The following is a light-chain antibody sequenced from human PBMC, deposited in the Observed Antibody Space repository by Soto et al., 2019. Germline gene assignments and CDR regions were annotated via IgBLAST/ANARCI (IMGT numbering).Light chain of an antibody. J-gene: IGLJ1*01. Sequence: QSALTQPASVSGSPGQSITISCTGTRSDVGGYNYVYWHQQHPGKAPKLMIYDVTNRPSGVSDRFSGSKSGNTASLTIAWLQAEDEADYYCSSSTSSSTYVFGAGTKLTVL. CDR3: SSSTSSSTYV. CDR1: RSDVGGYNY. CDR2: DVT. V-gene: IGLV2-14*01.